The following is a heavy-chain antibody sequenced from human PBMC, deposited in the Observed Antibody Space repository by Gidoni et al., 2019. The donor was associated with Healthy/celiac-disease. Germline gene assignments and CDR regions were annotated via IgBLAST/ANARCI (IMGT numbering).Heavy chain of an antibody. CDR1: GGSFSGYY. V-gene: IGHV4-34*01. CDR2: INHSGST. J-gene: IGHJ4*02. Sequence: QVQLQQWGAGLLKPSETLSLTCAVYGGSFSGYYWSWIRQPPGKGLEWIGEINHSGSTNYNPSLKIRLTISVDTSKNQFSLKLSSVTAADTAVYYCARSPRGYYGSGSYFDYWGQGTLVTVSS. CDR3: ARSPRGYYGSGSYFDY. D-gene: IGHD3-10*01.